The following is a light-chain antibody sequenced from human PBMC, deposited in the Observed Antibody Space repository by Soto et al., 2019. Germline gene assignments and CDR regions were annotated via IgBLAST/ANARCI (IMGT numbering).Light chain of an antibody. J-gene: IGKJ4*01. CDR2: VAS. Sequence: EIVLTQSPATMYLSPGERATLSCRAIQSVSSYLAWYQQKPGQAPRLLIYVASNRATGIPARFSGSGSGTVFTLTISSRVPEDIAIYYCPHRSSWPPGTFGGGTKVEIK. V-gene: IGKV3-11*01. CDR3: PHRSSWPPGT. CDR1: QSVSSY.